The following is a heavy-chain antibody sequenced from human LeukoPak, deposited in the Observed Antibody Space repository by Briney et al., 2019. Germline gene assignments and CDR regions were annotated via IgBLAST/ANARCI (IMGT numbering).Heavy chain of an antibody. Sequence: SETLSLTCTLSGGSLSGSGFYWGWIRQSPGRGLEWIGDIYFSGNTYYNPSLKSRVTISVDTSKNQFSLRLNSVTAADTAVYFCARGLGISRPDYVDVWGNGTTVTVSS. V-gene: IGHV4-39*07. CDR3: ARGLGISRPDYVDV. CDR1: GGSLSGSGFY. D-gene: IGHD1-14*01. CDR2: IYFSGNT. J-gene: IGHJ6*03.